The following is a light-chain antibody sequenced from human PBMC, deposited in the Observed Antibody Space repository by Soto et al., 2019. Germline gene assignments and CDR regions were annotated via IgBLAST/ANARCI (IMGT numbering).Light chain of an antibody. J-gene: IGKJ2*01. V-gene: IGKV3-11*01. CDR2: DAS. CDR3: QQRSNWLYT. CDR1: QSVSSY. Sequence: EIVLTQSPATLSLSPGERATLSCRASQSVSSYLAWYQQKPGQAPRLLIYDASNRATGIPGRFSGSGSGTEFTLTISSLEPEDFAVYYCQQRSNWLYTFGQGTKLEIK.